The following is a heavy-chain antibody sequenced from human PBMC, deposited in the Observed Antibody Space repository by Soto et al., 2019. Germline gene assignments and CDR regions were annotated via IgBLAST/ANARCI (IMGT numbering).Heavy chain of an antibody. CDR1: GVSFRNYE. CDR2: IDATASTI. CDR3: VRAWAKGPFES. D-gene: IGHD1-26*01. Sequence: EVQLVESGGGLLPPGGSSRLSCEASGVSFRNYEMSWVRQAPGKGLEWVSDIDATASTIYQADSVKGRFTISRDNAKQSLYLQMTTLRDEATAVYYCVRAWAKGPFESWGQGTLLIVSS. J-gene: IGHJ4*02. V-gene: IGHV3-48*03.